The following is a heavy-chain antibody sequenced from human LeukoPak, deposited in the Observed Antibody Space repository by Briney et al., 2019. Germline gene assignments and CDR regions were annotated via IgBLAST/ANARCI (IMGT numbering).Heavy chain of an antibody. CDR3: AKTLHMSPTTISYGQDV. CDR1: GFIFSSYA. V-gene: IGHV3-23*01. D-gene: IGHD1-1*01. Sequence: GGSLRLSCVGSGFIFSSYAMSWVRQAPGKGLEWVSGISGSGGSTHYADSVKGRFTISRDNSKNTLYLQMNSLRAEDTAIFYCAKTLHMSPTTISYGQDVWGQGITVTVSS. CDR2: ISGSGGST. J-gene: IGHJ6*02.